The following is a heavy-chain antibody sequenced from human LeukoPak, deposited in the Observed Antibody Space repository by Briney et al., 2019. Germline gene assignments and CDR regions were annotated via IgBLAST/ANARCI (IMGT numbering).Heavy chain of an antibody. CDR3: ASLSGGIDY. J-gene: IGHJ4*02. CDR2: VNSDGSST. CDR1: GFTFSTYW. Sequence: PGGSLRLSCAASGFTFSTYWMHWVRQTPGKGLVWVSRVNSDGSSTDYADSVKGRFTISRDNAKNTLYLQMNSLRAEDTAVYYCASLSGGIDYWGQGTLVTVSS. D-gene: IGHD5-12*01. V-gene: IGHV3-74*01.